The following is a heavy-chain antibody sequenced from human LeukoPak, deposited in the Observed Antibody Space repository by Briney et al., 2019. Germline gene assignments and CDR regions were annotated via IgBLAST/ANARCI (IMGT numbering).Heavy chain of an antibody. D-gene: IGHD5-12*01. CDR3: ARVVKTTAGGRGYSGYDYHGRLGY. J-gene: IGHJ4*02. CDR2: INPNSGGT. CDR1: GYTFTGYY. V-gene: IGHV1-2*02. Sequence: ASVKVSCKASGYTFTGYYMHWVRQAPGQGLEWMGWINPNSGGTNYAQKFQGRVTMTRDTSISTAYMELSRLRSDDTAVYYCARVVKTTAGGRGYSGYDYHGRLGYWGQGTLVTVSS.